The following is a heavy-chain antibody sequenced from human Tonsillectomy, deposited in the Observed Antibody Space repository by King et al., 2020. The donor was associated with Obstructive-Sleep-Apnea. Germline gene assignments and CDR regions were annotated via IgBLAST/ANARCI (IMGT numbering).Heavy chain of an antibody. CDR3: ARHRGVEDYGGYGDYVDY. J-gene: IGHJ4*02. Sequence: QLQESGPGLVKPSETLSLTCTVSGDSISNYYWSWIRQPPGKGLEWIGYMYYSGNSNYNPSLKSRVTISVDTSKIQFSLRLSSVTAADTDVYYCARHRGVEDYGGYGDYVDYWGQGTLVTVSS. D-gene: IGHD5-12*01. V-gene: IGHV4-59*08. CDR2: MYYSGNS. CDR1: GDSISNYY.